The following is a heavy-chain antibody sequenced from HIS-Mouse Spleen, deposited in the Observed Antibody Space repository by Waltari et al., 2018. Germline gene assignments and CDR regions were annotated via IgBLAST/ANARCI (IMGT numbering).Heavy chain of an antibody. CDR2: ISYDGSNK. CDR1: GFPFSSYA. V-gene: IGHV3-30*04. Sequence: QVQLVESGGGVVQPGRSLRLSCAASGFPFSSYAMPWVRQAPGKGLEWVAVISYDGSNKYYADSVKGRFTISRDNSKNTLYLQMNSLRAEDTAVYYCARDRRAREHNYYYYGMDVWGQGTTVTVSS. CDR3: ARDRRAREHNYYYYGMDV. D-gene: IGHD1-26*01. J-gene: IGHJ6*02.